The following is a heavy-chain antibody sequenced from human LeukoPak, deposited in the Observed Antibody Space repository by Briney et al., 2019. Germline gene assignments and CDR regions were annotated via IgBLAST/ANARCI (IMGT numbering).Heavy chain of an antibody. Sequence: GGSLRLSCAASGFTFSSYWMSWVRQAPGKGLEWAANIKQDGSEKYYVDSVKGRFTISRDNAKNSLYLQMNSLRAEDTAVYYCARVRGYCSSTSCYPYYYGMDVWGQGTTATVSS. CDR1: GFTFSSYW. CDR2: IKQDGSEK. V-gene: IGHV3-7*01. CDR3: ARVRGYCSSTSCYPYYYGMDV. J-gene: IGHJ6*02. D-gene: IGHD2-2*01.